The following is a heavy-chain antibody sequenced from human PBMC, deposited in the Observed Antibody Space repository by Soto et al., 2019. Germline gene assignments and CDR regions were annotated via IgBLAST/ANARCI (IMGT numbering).Heavy chain of an antibody. D-gene: IGHD1-26*01. V-gene: IGHV1-8*01. CDR3: PREREGSGLDP. J-gene: IGHJ5*02. CDR2: MNPNSGNT. CDR1: GYTFTSYD. Sequence: QVQLVQSGAEVKKPGASVKVSCKASGYTFTSYDINWVRQATGQGLEWMGWMNPNSGNTAYAQKFQGRVTMTRNTSISTAYMQLSSLRSDDPDVYYWPREREGSGLDPWGQGTLVTVSS.